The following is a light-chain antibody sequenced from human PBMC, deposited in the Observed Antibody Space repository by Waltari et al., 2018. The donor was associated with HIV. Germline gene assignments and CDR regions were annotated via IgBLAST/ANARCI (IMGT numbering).Light chain of an antibody. CDR2: GVS. CDR1: ISDISTYNS. CDR3: SSYTTTATLV. V-gene: IGLV2-14*03. Sequence: QPALTQPAYVSGSPGQSITISCTGGISDISTYNSVAWYQQHPGKTPTLVIYGVSNRPSGVSNRFSGSNSGNTASLTISGLHPDDEADYYCSSYTTTATLVFGTGTKVTVL. J-gene: IGLJ1*01.